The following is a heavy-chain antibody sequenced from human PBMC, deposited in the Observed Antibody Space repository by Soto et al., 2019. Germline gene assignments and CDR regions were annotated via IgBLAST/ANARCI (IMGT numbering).Heavy chain of an antibody. J-gene: IGHJ6*02. CDR3: ARDQGLYVHTGMVIDYYGMDV. Sequence: QVQLVQSGAEVKKPGSSVKVSCNTSGGTFNSFAISWVRQAPGQGLEWMGGVIPNFETTYYAQKFQGRLTIAADESTATAYMELSSLRSEDTAVYYCARDQGLYVHTGMVIDYYGMDVWGQGITVTVSS. CDR2: VIPNFETT. D-gene: IGHD5-18*01. V-gene: IGHV1-69*01. CDR1: GGTFNSFA.